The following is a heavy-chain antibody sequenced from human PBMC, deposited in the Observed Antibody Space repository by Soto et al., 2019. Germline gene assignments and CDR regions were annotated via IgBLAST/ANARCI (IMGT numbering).Heavy chain of an antibody. CDR2: ISYDGSNK. D-gene: IGHD3-9*01. V-gene: IGHV3-30*18. CDR1: GFTFSSYG. Sequence: GGSLRLSCAASGFTFSSYGMHWVRQAPGKGLEWVAVISYDGSNKYYADSVKGRFTISRDNSKNTLYLQMNSLRAEDTAVDYCAKGYDILTGSIDYWGQGTLVTVSS. J-gene: IGHJ4*02. CDR3: AKGYDILTGSIDY.